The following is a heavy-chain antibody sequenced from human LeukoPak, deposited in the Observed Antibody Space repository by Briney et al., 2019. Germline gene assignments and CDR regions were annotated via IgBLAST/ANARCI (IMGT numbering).Heavy chain of an antibody. CDR2: IRYDGSNK. CDR3: AKDLEEWELHSPFDY. Sequence: GGSLRLSCAASGFTFSSYGMHWVRQAPGKGLEWVSFIRYDGSNKYYADSVKGRFTISRDNSKNTLYLQMNSLRAEDTAVYYCAKDLEEWELHSPFDYWVQGALVTVSS. D-gene: IGHD1-26*01. J-gene: IGHJ4*02. V-gene: IGHV3-30*02. CDR1: GFTFSSYG.